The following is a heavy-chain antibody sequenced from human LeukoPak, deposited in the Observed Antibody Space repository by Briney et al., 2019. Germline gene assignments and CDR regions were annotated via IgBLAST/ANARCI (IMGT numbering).Heavy chain of an antibody. D-gene: IGHD2-2*01. CDR2: INPNSGDT. Sequence: ASVKVSCKASGYTFTGYYMHWVRQAPGQGLEWMGWINPNSGDTNYAQKFQGRVTMTRDTSISTAYMELSRLRSDDTAVYYCARAAQDIVVVPAALFWFDPWGQGTLVTVSS. CDR1: GYTFTGYY. V-gene: IGHV1-2*02. CDR3: ARAAQDIVVVPAALFWFDP. J-gene: IGHJ5*02.